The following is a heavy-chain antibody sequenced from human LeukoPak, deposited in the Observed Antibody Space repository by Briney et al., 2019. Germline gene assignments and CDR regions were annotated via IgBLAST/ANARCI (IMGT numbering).Heavy chain of an antibody. V-gene: IGHV3-43*02. J-gene: IGHJ4*02. CDR1: GFTFDDYA. Sequence: PGGSLRLSCAASGFTFDDYAMHWVRQAPAKGLEWVSLISGDGGSTYYADSVKGRFTISRDNSKNSLYLQMNSLRTEDTALYYCAKDLTRGSGWPIDYWGQGTLVTVSS. CDR3: AKDLTRGSGWPIDY. D-gene: IGHD6-19*01. CDR2: ISGDGGST.